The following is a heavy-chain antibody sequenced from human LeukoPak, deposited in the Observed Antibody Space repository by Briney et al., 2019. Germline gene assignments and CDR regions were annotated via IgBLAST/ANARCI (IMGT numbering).Heavy chain of an antibody. J-gene: IGHJ5*02. V-gene: IGHV1-8*01. Sequence: GASVKVSCKASGYTFTSYDINWVRHATGQGLEWMGWMNPNSGNTGYAQKFQGRVTMTRNTSISTAYMELSSLRSEDTAVYYCARGSDHGDYNWFDPWGQGTLVTVSS. CDR2: MNPNSGNT. D-gene: IGHD4-17*01. CDR3: ARGSDHGDYNWFDP. CDR1: GYTFTSYD.